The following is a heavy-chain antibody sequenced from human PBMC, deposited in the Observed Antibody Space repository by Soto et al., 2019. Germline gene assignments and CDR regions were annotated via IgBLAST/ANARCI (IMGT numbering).Heavy chain of an antibody. CDR1: GGTFSSYT. V-gene: IGHV1-69*08. CDR3: ARDMREGSHTPDGVDY. Sequence: QVQLVQSGAEVKKPGSSVKVSCKASGGTFSSYTISWVRQAPGQGLEWMGRIIPILGIANYEQKFQGRVTITADKPTSTTYMELSSLRSEDTAVYYCARDMREGSHTPDGVDYWGQGTLVTVSS. CDR2: IIPILGIA. J-gene: IGHJ4*02. D-gene: IGHD2-15*01.